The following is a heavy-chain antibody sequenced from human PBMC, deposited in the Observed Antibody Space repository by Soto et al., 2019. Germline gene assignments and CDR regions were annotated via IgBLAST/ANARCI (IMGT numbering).Heavy chain of an antibody. J-gene: IGHJ6*03. CDR1: GDTFTSYD. Sequence: GASVKVCCKASGDTFTSYDINWARQATGQGLEWMGWMNPNSGNTGYAQKFQGRVTMTRNTSISTAYMELSSLRSEDTAVYYCARGGIRFLEWSLYADMDVWGKGTTVTVSS. V-gene: IGHV1-8*01. CDR3: ARGGIRFLEWSLYADMDV. CDR2: MNPNSGNT. D-gene: IGHD3-3*01.